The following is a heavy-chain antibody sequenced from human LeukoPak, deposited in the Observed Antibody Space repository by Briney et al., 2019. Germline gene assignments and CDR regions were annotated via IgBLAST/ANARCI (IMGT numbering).Heavy chain of an antibody. CDR3: ARGGAVCSSGWYNY. CDR2: IYYRSST. Sequence: PETLSLTCTVSGGSTSSYYWSWIRHPPGEGLEWIGYIYYRSSTNYTASLKGRVTISVDTSKNQFSLKMNSVTAADTAVYYCARGGAVCSSGWYNYWGQGTLVTVSS. CDR1: GGSTSSYY. J-gene: IGHJ4*02. V-gene: IGHV4-59*08. D-gene: IGHD6-19*01.